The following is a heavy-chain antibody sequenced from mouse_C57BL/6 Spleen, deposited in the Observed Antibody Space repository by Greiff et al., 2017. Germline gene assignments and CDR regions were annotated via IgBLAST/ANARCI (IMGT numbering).Heavy chain of an antibody. CDR2: IYPGSGST. Sequence: VQLQQPGAELVKPGASVKMSCKASGYTFTSYWITWVKQRPGQGLEWIGDIYPGSGSTNYNEKFKSKATLTVDTSSSTAYMQLSSLTSEDSAVYYCARGGYDEGGYYAMDYWGQGTSVTVSS. V-gene: IGHV1-55*01. CDR1: GYTFTSYW. J-gene: IGHJ4*01. CDR3: ARGGYDEGGYYAMDY. D-gene: IGHD2-2*01.